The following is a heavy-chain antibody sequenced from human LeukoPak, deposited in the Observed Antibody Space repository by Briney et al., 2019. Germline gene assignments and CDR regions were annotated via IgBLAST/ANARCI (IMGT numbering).Heavy chain of an antibody. CDR1: GFTFGTYT. CDR3: ARDHPDTAFDY. D-gene: IGHD5-18*01. CDR2: ISISSTYR. J-gene: IGHJ4*02. Sequence: GGSLRLSCAASGFTFGTYTMNCVRQAPGKGLEWVSSISISSTYRYYADSVKGRFTMSRDNAKNSLFLQMNSLRAEDTAVYYCARDHPDTAFDYWGQGTLVTVSS. V-gene: IGHV3-21*01.